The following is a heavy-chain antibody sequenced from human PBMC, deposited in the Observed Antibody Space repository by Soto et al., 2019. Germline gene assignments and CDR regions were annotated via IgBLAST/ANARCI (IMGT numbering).Heavy chain of an antibody. D-gene: IGHD1-26*01. Sequence: SETLSLTCTVSGGSISSSSYYWGWIRQPPGKGLEWIGSIYYSGSTYYNPSLKSRVTISVDTSKNQFSLKLSSVTAADTAVYYCARHGRVGATSYYYYGMAVWGQGTTVTVSS. CDR3: ARHGRVGATSYYYYGMAV. CDR2: IYYSGST. J-gene: IGHJ6*02. V-gene: IGHV4-39*01. CDR1: GGSISSSSYY.